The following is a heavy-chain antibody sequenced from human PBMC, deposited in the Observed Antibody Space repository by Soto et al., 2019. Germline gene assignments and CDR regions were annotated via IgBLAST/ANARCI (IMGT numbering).Heavy chain of an antibody. CDR3: ARRASPPKNYYYYGMDV. Sequence: SVKVSCKACGCTFSSYAISWVRQAPGQGLEWMGGIIPIFGTANYAQKFQGRVTITADESTSTAYMELSSLRSEDTAVYYCARRASPPKNYYYYGMDVWGQGTTVTVSS. J-gene: IGHJ6*02. CDR1: GCTFSSYA. V-gene: IGHV1-69*13. CDR2: IIPIFGTA.